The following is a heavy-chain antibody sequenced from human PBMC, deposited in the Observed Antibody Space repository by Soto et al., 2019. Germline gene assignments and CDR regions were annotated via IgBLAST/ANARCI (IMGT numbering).Heavy chain of an antibody. CDR1: GYTFTSYA. CDR2: INAGNGNT. Sequence: ASVKVSCKASGYTFTSYAMHWVRQAPGQRLEWMGWINAGNGNTIYSQKFQGRVTITRDTSASTAYMELSSLRSEDTAVYYCASNQGYDYIWGSYRPGEYYYYMDVWGKGTTVTVSS. J-gene: IGHJ6*03. CDR3: ASNQGYDYIWGSYRPGEYYYYMDV. V-gene: IGHV1-3*01. D-gene: IGHD3-16*02.